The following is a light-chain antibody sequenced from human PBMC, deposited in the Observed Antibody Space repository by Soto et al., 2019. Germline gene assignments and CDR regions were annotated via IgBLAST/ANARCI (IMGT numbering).Light chain of an antibody. CDR3: VLHMGSGLEWV. CDR2: STN. CDR1: SGSVSTSYY. V-gene: IGLV8-61*01. J-gene: IGLJ3*02. Sequence: QTVVTQEPSLSVSPGGTVTLTCGLNSGSVSTSYYPSWYQQTPGQAPRTLIYSTNTRSSGVPDRFSGSILGNKAALTITGAQADDESDYYCVLHMGSGLEWVFGGGTKLTVL.